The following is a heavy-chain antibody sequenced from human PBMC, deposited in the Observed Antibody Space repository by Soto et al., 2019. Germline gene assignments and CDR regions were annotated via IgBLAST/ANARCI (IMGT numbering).Heavy chain of an antibody. Sequence: GGSLRLSCAASGFTFSNAWMSWVRQAPGKGLEWVGRIKSKTDGGTTDYAAPVKGRFTISRDDSKNTLYLQMNSLKTEDTAVYYCTASGYSYGFRPFDYWGQGTLVTVSS. V-gene: IGHV3-15*01. CDR2: IKSKTDGGTT. CDR3: TASGYSYGFRPFDY. CDR1: GFTFSNAW. D-gene: IGHD5-18*01. J-gene: IGHJ4*02.